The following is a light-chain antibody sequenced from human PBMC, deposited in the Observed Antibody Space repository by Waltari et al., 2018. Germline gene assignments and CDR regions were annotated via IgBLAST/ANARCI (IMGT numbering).Light chain of an antibody. J-gene: IGLJ3*02. CDR1: SGSLSTTSY. CDR2: KAN. Sequence: QTVVTQEPSLSVSPGGTVTLTCALSSGSLSTTSYATWYQQPPGQPPRTLVYKANAGSSGVPDRFLGSILGNTAALTITGAQADDESDYYCALYMGSGIWVFGGGTRLTVL. V-gene: IGLV8-61*01. CDR3: ALYMGSGIWV.